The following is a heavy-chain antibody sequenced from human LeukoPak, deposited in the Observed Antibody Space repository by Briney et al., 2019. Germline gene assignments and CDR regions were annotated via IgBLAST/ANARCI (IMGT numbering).Heavy chain of an antibody. CDR1: GFTFSDYY. CDR3: ARDQRWRFNFDS. D-gene: IGHD4-23*01. Sequence: PGGSLRLSCAASGFTFSDYYMSWIRQAPGKGLEWVANIKQDGSEKYYVDSVKGRFTISRDNAKNSLYLEMNSLRAEDTAVYYCARDQRWRFNFDSWGQGILVTVSS. V-gene: IGHV3-7*01. CDR2: IKQDGSEK. J-gene: IGHJ4*02.